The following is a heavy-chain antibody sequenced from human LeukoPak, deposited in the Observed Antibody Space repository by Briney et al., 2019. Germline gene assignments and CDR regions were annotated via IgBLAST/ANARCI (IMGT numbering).Heavy chain of an antibody. Sequence: KSSETLSLTCTVSGVSISSYYWSWIRQPPGKGLEWIGYIYYSGSTNYNPSLKSRVTISVDTSKNQFSLKLSSVTAADTAVYYCARDHYDFWSGYSYNWFDPWGQGTLVTVSS. CDR2: IYYSGST. V-gene: IGHV4-59*01. J-gene: IGHJ5*02. D-gene: IGHD3-3*01. CDR3: ARDHYDFWSGYSYNWFDP. CDR1: GVSISSYY.